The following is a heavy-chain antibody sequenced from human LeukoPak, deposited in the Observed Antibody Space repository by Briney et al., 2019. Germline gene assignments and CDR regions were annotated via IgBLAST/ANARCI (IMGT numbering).Heavy chain of an antibody. V-gene: IGHV3-30*18. J-gene: IGHJ4*02. D-gene: IGHD1-1*01. CDR3: AKVQLERRELLPNFDY. Sequence: GRSLRLSCAASGFTFSSYGMHWVRQAPGKGLGWVAVMSYDGRNTYYADSVKGRFTISRDNSKNTLYLQMNSLRIEDTAVYYCAKVQLERRELLPNFDYWGQGTLVTVSS. CDR1: GFTFSSYG. CDR2: MSYDGRNT.